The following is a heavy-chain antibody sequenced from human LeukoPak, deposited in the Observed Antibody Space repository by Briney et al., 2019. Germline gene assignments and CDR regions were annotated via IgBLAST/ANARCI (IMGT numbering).Heavy chain of an antibody. V-gene: IGHV4-39*07. CDR1: SGSIRNSNYY. CDR3: ARDILATSIAAPYY. D-gene: IGHD6-13*01. J-gene: IGHJ4*02. Sequence: SETLSLTCTVSSGSIRNSNYYWGWIRQPPGKGLEWIGSIFYDGSSDYNPSLKSRVTISVDTSKNKFSLRLSSVNAADTAVYYCARDILATSIAAPYYWGQGTLVTVSS. CDR2: IFYDGSS.